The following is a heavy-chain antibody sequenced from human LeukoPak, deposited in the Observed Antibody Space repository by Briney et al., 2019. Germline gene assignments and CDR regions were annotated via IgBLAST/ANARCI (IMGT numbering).Heavy chain of an antibody. Sequence: GGSLRLSCAASGFTVSSAYMSWVRQGPGKGLEWVSVIYSGGSTYYADSVKGRFTISRDKSKNTVYLQMNSLRFEDTAMYYCARNRFDPWGQGTLVTVSS. CDR1: GFTVSSAY. CDR3: ARNRFDP. V-gene: IGHV3-53*05. J-gene: IGHJ5*02. CDR2: IYSGGST.